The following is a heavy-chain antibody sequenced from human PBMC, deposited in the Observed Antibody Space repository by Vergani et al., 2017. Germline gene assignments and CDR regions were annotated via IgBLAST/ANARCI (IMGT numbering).Heavy chain of an antibody. CDR1: GGSISSGSYY. CDR3: ARGERRTSALYYYYYYMDV. J-gene: IGHJ6*03. Sequence: QLQESGPGLVKPSQTLSLTCSVSGGSISSGSYYWSWIRQPAGKGLEWIGRIYSSGSTNYNPSLKSRFTMSVDTSKNQFSLNLISVTAADTAVYYCARGERRTSALYYYYYYMDVWGKGTTVTVSS. V-gene: IGHV4-61*02. CDR2: IYSSGST. D-gene: IGHD2-2*01.